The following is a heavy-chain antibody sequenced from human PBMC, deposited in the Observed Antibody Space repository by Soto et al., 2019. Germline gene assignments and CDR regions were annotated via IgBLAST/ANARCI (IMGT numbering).Heavy chain of an antibody. CDR1: GGSFSRSA. CDR3: ARDVLLVVVSATRAAGWLDP. Sequence: QLQLVQSGAEVKKPGSSVNVSCKTSGGSFSRSAITWVRQAPGQGLGWMGGIIPIFGTSNYAQKFQGRVTITADESTNTVYMELSRLRYDDTAVYYCARDVLLVVVSATRAAGWLDPSGHGTLVTVSS. CDR2: IIPIFGTS. D-gene: IGHD2-15*01. J-gene: IGHJ5*02. V-gene: IGHV1-69*01.